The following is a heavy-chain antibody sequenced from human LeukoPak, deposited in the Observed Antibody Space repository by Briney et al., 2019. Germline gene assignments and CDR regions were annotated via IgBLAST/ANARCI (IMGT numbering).Heavy chain of an antibody. Sequence: ASVKVSCKASGYTFTSYYMHWVRQAPGQGLEWMGIINPSGGSTSYAQKFQGRVTMTRDTSTSTVYMELSSLRSEDTAVYYCARDPMDYGDYGPSFDYWGQGTLVTVSS. D-gene: IGHD4-17*01. CDR3: ARDPMDYGDYGPSFDY. V-gene: IGHV1-46*01. CDR1: GYTFTSYY. CDR2: INPSGGST. J-gene: IGHJ4*02.